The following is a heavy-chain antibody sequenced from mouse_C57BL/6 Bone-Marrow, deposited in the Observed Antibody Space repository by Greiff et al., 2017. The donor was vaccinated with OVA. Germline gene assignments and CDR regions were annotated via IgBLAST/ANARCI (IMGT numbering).Heavy chain of an antibody. CDR3: ARHYDYDENWYFDV. D-gene: IGHD2-4*01. V-gene: IGHV1-69*01. CDR2: IDPSDSYT. Sequence: QVQLQQPGAELVMPGASVKLSCKASGYTFTSYWMHWVKQRPGQGLEWIGEIDPSDSYTNYNQKFKGKSTLPVDKSSSTAYMQLSSLTSEDSAVYDGARHYDYDENWYFDVWGTGTTVTVSS. CDR1: GYTFTSYW. J-gene: IGHJ1*03.